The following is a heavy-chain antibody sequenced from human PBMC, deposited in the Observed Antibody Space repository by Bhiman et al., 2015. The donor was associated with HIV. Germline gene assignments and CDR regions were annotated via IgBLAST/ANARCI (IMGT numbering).Heavy chain of an antibody. CDR3: TTVWPLSFGEIIVMLDGFDI. V-gene: IGHV3-21*03. D-gene: IGHD3-16*02. CDR1: GFTFSRYI. J-gene: IGHJ3*02. CDR2: ISSSSSYI. Sequence: EVQLVESGGGLVKPGGSLRLSCAASGFTFSRYIMNWVRQAPGKGLEWVSSISSSSSYIYYADSVKGRFTISRDDSKNMLYLQMNSLKTEDTAVYYCTTVWPLSFGEIIVMLDGFDIWGQGTMVTISS.